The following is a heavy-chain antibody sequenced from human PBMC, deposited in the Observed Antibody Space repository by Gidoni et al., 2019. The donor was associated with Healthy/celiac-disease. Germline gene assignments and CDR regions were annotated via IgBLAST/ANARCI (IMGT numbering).Heavy chain of an antibody. J-gene: IGHJ6*02. D-gene: IGHD1-26*01. Sequence: QVQLQQWGAGLLKPSETLSLTCAVYGGSFSGYYWSWIRQPPGKGLEWIGEINHSGSTNYNPSLKSRVTISVDTSKNQFSLKLSSVTAADTAVYYCASQYHPGLRSPIGIDGMDVWGQGTTVTVSS. V-gene: IGHV4-34*01. CDR3: ASQYHPGLRSPIGIDGMDV. CDR2: INHSGST. CDR1: GGSFSGYY.